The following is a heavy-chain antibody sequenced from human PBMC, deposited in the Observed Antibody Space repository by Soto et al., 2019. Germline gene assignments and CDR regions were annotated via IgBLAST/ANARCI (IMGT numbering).Heavy chain of an antibody. V-gene: IGHV4-31*11. J-gene: IGHJ4*02. CDR2: IYYSGST. CDR3: ARAASSRGYYFYY. D-gene: IGHD3-10*01. CDR1: GGSFSGWY. Sequence: SETLSLACAVCGGSFSGWYSYWYSQHPGKGLEWIGYIYYSGSTYYNPSLKSRVTISVDTSKNQFSLKLSSVTAADTAVYYCARAASSRGYYFYYCGQGTLVTAPQ.